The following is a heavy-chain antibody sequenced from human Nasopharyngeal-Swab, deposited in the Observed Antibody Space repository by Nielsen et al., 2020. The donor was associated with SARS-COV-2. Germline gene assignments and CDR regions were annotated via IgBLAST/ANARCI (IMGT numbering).Heavy chain of an antibody. Sequence: GGSLRLSCAASGFTFSSYGMHWVRQAPGKGLEWVAVIWYDGSNKYYADSVKGRFTISRDNSKNTLYLQMNSLRAEDTAVYYCARDSGDYGSGSYYYYYYMDVWGKGTTVTVSS. D-gene: IGHD3-10*01. CDR1: GFTFSSYG. CDR3: ARDSGDYGSGSYYYYYYMDV. CDR2: IWYDGSNK. J-gene: IGHJ6*03. V-gene: IGHV3-33*01.